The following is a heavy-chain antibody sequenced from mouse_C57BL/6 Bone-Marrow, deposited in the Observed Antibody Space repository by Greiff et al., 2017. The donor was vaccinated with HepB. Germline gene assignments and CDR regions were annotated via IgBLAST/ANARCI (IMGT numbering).Heavy chain of an antibody. V-gene: IGHV2-2*01. CDR3: ARGDYGSSLYYFDY. CDR2: IWSGGST. J-gene: IGHJ2*01. CDR1: GFSLTSYG. Sequence: VQRVESGPGLVQPSQSLSITCTVSGFSLTSYGVHWVRQSPGKGLEWLGVIWSGGSTDYNAAFISRLSISKDNSKSQVFFKMNSLQADDTAIYYCARGDYGSSLYYFDYWGQGTTLTVSS. D-gene: IGHD1-1*01.